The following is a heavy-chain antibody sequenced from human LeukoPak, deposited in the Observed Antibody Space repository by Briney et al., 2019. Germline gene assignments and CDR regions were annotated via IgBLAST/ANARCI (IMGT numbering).Heavy chain of an antibody. D-gene: IGHD1-26*01. V-gene: IGHV1-18*01. CDR1: GYTFTSYG. Sequence: ASVKVSCKASGYTFTSYGISWVRQAPGQGLEWMGWISAYNGNTNYAQRLQGRVTMTTDTSTSTAYMELRSLRSDDTAVYYCARDLEWELLGSNWFGPWGQGTLVTVSS. CDR3: ARDLEWELLGSNWFGP. J-gene: IGHJ5*02. CDR2: ISAYNGNT.